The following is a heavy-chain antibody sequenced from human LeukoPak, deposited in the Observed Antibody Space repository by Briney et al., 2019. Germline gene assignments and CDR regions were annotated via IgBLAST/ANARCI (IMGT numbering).Heavy chain of an antibody. Sequence: ASEKVSCKASGYTFTSYGISWVRQAPGQGLEWMGWISAYNGNTNYAQKLQGRVTMTTDTSTSTAYMELRSLRSDDTAVYYCARVLLRYFDWFASYYGMDVWGQGTTVTVSS. CDR2: ISAYNGNT. D-gene: IGHD3-9*01. V-gene: IGHV1-18*01. J-gene: IGHJ6*02. CDR3: ARVLLRYFDWFASYYGMDV. CDR1: GYTFTSYG.